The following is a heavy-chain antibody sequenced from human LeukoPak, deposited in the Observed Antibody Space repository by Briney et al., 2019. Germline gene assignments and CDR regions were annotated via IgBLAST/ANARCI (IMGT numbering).Heavy chain of an antibody. CDR2: IIPIFGTA. J-gene: IGHJ4*02. Sequence: GASVTVSCKSSGYTFTGYYMHWVRQAPGQGLEWMGGIIPIFGTANYAQKFQGRVTITADESTSTAYMELSSLRSEDTAVYYCARLGSGSQDYWGQGTLVTVSS. V-gene: IGHV1-69*13. CDR3: ARLGSGSQDY. D-gene: IGHD1-26*01. CDR1: GYTFTGYY.